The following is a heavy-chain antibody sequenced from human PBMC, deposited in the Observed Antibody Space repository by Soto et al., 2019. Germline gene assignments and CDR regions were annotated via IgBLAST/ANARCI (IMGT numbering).Heavy chain of an antibody. CDR3: RVVPAAPRAYYGMDV. CDR1: GGSISSSSYY. D-gene: IGHD2-2*01. V-gene: IGHV4-39*01. Sequence: QLQLQESGPGLVKPSETLSLTCTVSGGSISSSSYYWGWIRQPPGKGLEWIGSIYYSGSTYYNPSLKSRVTISVDTSKNQFSLKLSSVTAADTAVYYCRVVPAAPRAYYGMDVWGKGTTVTVSS. J-gene: IGHJ6*04. CDR2: IYYSGST.